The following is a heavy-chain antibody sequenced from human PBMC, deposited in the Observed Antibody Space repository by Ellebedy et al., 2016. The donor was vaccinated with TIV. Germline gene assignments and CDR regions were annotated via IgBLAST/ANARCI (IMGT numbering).Heavy chain of an antibody. D-gene: IGHD3-22*01. CDR3: ARGDNYYYDSSGYYYNY. CDR2: INPTSGSS. CDR1: GYTFTNYF. Sequence: ASVKVSCEASGYTFTNYFLYWVRQAPGQGLEWMGIINPTSGSSNYAQKFQGRVTMTRDTSTSTVYMVLSSLRSEDTAVYYCARGDNYYYDSSGYYYNYWGQGTLVTVSS. V-gene: IGHV1-46*01. J-gene: IGHJ4*02.